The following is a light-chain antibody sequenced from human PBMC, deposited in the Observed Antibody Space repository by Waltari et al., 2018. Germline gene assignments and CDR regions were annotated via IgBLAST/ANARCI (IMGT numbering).Light chain of an antibody. CDR2: AAS. J-gene: IGKJ4*01. CDR3: QQADSLPLT. CDR1: QRITSW. V-gene: IGKV1D-12*01. Sequence: DIQMTPSPSSVSSSVGDTVTITCRASQRITSWLAGYQQKPAKAPKLLIYAASSLQSGVPSRFSGSGSGADFTLTISSLQPEDFATYYCQQADSLPLTFGGGTKVEIK.